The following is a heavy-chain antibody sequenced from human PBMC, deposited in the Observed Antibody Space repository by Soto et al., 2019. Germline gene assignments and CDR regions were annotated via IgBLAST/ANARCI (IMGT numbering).Heavy chain of an antibody. J-gene: IGHJ6*02. V-gene: IGHV4-61*01. CDR3: ARDGHGMDV. CDR2: IFFTGSA. CDR1: GGSVSTGSYD. Sequence: GPRRTSETLSLTCTVSGGSVSTGSYDWSWIRQPPGKGLEWIGKIFFTGSAHYNPSLRNRVTMSVDTSKDQFSLTLTSVTAADTAVYYCARDGHGMDVWGQGTTVTVSS.